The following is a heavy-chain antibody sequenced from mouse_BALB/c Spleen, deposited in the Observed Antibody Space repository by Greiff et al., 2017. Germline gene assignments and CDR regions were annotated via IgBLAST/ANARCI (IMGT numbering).Heavy chain of an antibody. V-gene: IGHV1-4*01. Sequence: VQLQQSGAELARPGASVKMSCKASGYTFTSYTMHWVKQRPGQGLEWIGYINPSSGYTNYNQKFKDKATLTADKSSSTAYMQLSSLTSEDSAVYYCSLLGRFAYWGQGTLVTVSA. CDR3: SLLGRFAY. CDR2: INPSSGYT. CDR1: GYTFTSYT. D-gene: IGHD4-1*01. J-gene: IGHJ3*01.